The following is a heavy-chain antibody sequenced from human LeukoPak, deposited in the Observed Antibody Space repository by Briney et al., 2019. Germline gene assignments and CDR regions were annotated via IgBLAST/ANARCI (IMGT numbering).Heavy chain of an antibody. V-gene: IGHV4-39*07. D-gene: IGHD3-10*01. J-gene: IGHJ4*02. Sequence: PSETLSLTCTVSGGSISSSSYYWGWIRQPPGNGLEWIGSIYYSGSTYYNPSLKSRVTISVDTSKNQFSLKLSSVTAADTAVYYCASDYGSGSYSTFDYWGQGTLVTVSS. CDR1: GGSISSSSYY. CDR2: IYYSGST. CDR3: ASDYGSGSYSTFDY.